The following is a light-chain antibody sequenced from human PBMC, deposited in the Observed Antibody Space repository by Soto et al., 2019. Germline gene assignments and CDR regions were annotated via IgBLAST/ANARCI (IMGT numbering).Light chain of an antibody. V-gene: IGKV1-5*03. CDR3: QQYNSYPYT. Sequence: DIQMTQSPSTLSASVGDRVTITCRASQSISSWLAWYQQKPGKAPKLLIYKASSLESGVPSRFSGSGSGTEFNLTIRSLQPDDFATYYCQQYNSYPYTFGQRTKLEIK. CDR2: KAS. CDR1: QSISSW. J-gene: IGKJ2*01.